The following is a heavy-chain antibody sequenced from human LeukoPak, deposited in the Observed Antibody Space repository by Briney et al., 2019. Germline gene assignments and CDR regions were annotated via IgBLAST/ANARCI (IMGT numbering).Heavy chain of an antibody. CDR3: AREVVRGDDAFDI. CDR2: INHSGST. J-gene: IGHJ3*02. Sequence: SETLSLTCAVFGGSFSGYYWSWIRQPPGKGLEWIGEINHSGSTNYNPSLKSRVTISVDTSKNQFSLKLSSVTAADTAVYYCAREVVRGDDAFDIWGQGTMVTVSS. CDR1: GGSFSGYY. D-gene: IGHD3-10*01. V-gene: IGHV4-34*01.